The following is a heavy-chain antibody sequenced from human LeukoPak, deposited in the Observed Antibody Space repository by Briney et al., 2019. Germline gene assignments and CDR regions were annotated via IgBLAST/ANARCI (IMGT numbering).Heavy chain of an antibody. V-gene: IGHV4-34*01. CDR1: GGSFSGYY. D-gene: IGHD1-26*01. CDR2: INHSGST. J-gene: IGHJ5*02. Sequence: SETLSLTCAVYGGSFSGYYWSWIRQPPGKGVEWIGEINHSGSTNYNPSLKGRVTISVDTSKNQFSLKLSSVTAADTAVYYCARRSGGWFDPWGQGTLVTVSS. CDR3: ARRSGGWFDP.